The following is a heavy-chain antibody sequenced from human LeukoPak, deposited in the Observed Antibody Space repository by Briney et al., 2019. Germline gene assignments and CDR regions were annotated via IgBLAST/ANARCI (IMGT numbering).Heavy chain of an antibody. J-gene: IGHJ3*02. V-gene: IGHV1-18*01. Sequence: ASVKVSCKSSGYNFDNYGIGWVRQAPGQGLGWMGWISPYSGNTNYGQKLQGRVTMTTDTSTNTAYMELRRLSLDDTAIYYCARGEFPLDAFDIWGQGTMVTVSS. CDR3: ARGEFPLDAFDI. CDR2: ISPYSGNT. D-gene: IGHD3-10*01. CDR1: GYNFDNYG.